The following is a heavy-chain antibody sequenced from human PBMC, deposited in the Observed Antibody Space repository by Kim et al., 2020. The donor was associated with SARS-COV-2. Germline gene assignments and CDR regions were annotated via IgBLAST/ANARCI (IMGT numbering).Heavy chain of an antibody. V-gene: IGHV3-15*01. Sequence: APVKGRFTISREDSKNTLYLQMNSLKTEDTAVYYCTTNDVVVVAATAIDYWGQGTLVTVSS. J-gene: IGHJ4*02. CDR3: TTNDVVVVAATAIDY. D-gene: IGHD2-15*01.